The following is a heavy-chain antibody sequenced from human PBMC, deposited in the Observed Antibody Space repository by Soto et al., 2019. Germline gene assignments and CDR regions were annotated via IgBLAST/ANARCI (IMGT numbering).Heavy chain of an antibody. CDR3: ATSEGRDGYSFDY. CDR2: IIPIFGTP. D-gene: IGHD5-12*01. CDR1: GVTFNRQY. J-gene: IGHJ4*02. Sequence: SVNVSCKSSGVTFNRQYIRWVRQAPGQGLECMGWIIPIFGTPHYAEKFQDRVTITADESTGTAYLELSSLTSEDTAVYYCATSEGRDGYSFDYWGPGTLVTVSS. V-gene: IGHV1-69*13.